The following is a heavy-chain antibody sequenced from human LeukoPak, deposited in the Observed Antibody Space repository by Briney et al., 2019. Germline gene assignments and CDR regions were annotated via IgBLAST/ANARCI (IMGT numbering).Heavy chain of an antibody. J-gene: IGHJ4*02. CDR1: GFTFSSYW. V-gene: IGHV3-7*01. D-gene: IGHD1-26*01. CDR3: ARVGVGARFDY. Sequence: GGSLRLSCAASGFTFSSYWMSWVRQAPGKGLEWVANIKQEGSEKYYVDSVKGRFTISRDNAKNSLYLQMNSLRAEDTAVYYCARVGVGARFDYWGQGTLVTVSS. CDR2: IKQEGSEK.